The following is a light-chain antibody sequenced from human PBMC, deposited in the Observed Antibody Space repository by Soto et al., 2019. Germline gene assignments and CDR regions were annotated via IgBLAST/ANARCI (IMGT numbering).Light chain of an antibody. CDR1: SSDVGRYNY. CDR3: NSYTSSSTYV. CDR2: DDS. Sequence: QSVLTQPASVSGSPGQSITISCTGTSSDVGRYNYVSWYQQHPGKAPKLINYDDSNRPSGVSNRFSGSKSGNTASLTISGLQAEDEADYYCNSYTSSSTYVFGTGTKVTVL. J-gene: IGLJ1*01. V-gene: IGLV2-14*01.